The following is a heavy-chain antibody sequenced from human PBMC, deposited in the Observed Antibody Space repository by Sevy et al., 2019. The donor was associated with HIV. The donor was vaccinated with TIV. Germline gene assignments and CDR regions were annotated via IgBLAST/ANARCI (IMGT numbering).Heavy chain of an antibody. V-gene: IGHV3-23*01. CDR3: AREGCTKPHDY. Sequence: GESLKISCAASGFTFSKYSMSWVRQPPGKGLEWVSTLSFGCGEINYADSVKGRFTISRENSKSSGYLQMNNLRPEDTAVYYCAREGCTKPHDYWGQGTLVTVSS. CDR1: GFTFSKYS. CDR2: LSFGCGEI. D-gene: IGHD2-8*01. J-gene: IGHJ4*02.